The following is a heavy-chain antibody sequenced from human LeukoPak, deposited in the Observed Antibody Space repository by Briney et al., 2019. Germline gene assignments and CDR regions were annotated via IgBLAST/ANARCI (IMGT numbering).Heavy chain of an antibody. CDR3: AREVVVVPAAIVWFDP. Sequence: ASETLSLTCTVSGGSVSSGSYYWSWIRQPPGKGLEWIGYIYYSGSTNYNPSLKSRVTISVDTSKNQFSLKLSSVTAADTAVYYCAREVVVVPAAIVWFDPWGQGTLVTVSS. CDR1: GGSVSSGSYY. V-gene: IGHV4-61*01. D-gene: IGHD2-2*01. CDR2: IYYSGST. J-gene: IGHJ5*02.